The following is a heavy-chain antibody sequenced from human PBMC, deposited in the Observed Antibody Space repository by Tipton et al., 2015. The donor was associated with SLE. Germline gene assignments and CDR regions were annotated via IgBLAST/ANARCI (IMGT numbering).Heavy chain of an antibody. Sequence: TLSLTCTVSGGSISSYYWSWIRQPPGKGLEWIGYNYYSGSTNYNPSLKSRVTISVDPSKNQFSLKLSSVTAADTAVYYCARRGGDAFDIWGQGTMVTVSS. J-gene: IGHJ3*02. D-gene: IGHD6-25*01. CDR2: NYYSGST. CDR3: ARRGGDAFDI. V-gene: IGHV4-59*01. CDR1: GGSISSYY.